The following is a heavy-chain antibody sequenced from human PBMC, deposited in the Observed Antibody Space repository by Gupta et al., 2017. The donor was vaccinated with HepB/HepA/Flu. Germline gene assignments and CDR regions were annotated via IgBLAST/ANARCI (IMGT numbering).Heavy chain of an antibody. V-gene: IGHV2-26*01. D-gene: IGHD3-10*01. J-gene: IGHJ4*02. CDR1: GSSLSTARMG. Sequence: QVTLKESGPVMVKPTETLTLTCTVSGSSLSTARMGVSWIRQPPGKALEWLAHIFANDEKSYSTSLKSRLTISKDTSKSQVVLTMTNMDPVDTATYYCARILYDYYGSGIYYEMFDYWGQGTLVTVSS. CDR2: IFANDEK. CDR3: ARILYDYYGSGIYYEMFDY.